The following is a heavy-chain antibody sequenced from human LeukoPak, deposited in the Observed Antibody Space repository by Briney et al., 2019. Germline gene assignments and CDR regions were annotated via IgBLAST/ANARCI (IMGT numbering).Heavy chain of an antibody. D-gene: IGHD3-10*01. J-gene: IGHJ4*02. CDR2: IIPTFGTA. V-gene: IGHV1-69*13. CDR1: GGTFSSYA. CDR3: ARSAHYYGSGSYLYYFDY. Sequence: SVKVSCKASGGTFSSYAISWVRQAPGQGLEWMGGIIPTFGTANYAQKFQGRVTITADESTSTAYMELSSLRSEDTAVYYCARSAHYYGSGSYLYYFDYWGQGTLVTVSS.